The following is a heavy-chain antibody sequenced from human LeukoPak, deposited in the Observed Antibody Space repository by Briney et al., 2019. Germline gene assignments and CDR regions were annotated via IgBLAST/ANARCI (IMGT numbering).Heavy chain of an antibody. CDR2: ISYDGSNK. Sequence: GGSLRLSCAASGFTFSSYGMHWVRQAPGKGLEWVAVISYDGSNKYYADSVKGRFTISRDNSKNTLYLQMNSLRAEDTAVYYCILAAAGPAYWGQGTLVTVSS. J-gene: IGHJ4*02. CDR1: GFTFSSYG. D-gene: IGHD6-13*01. CDR3: ILAAAGPAY. V-gene: IGHV3-30*03.